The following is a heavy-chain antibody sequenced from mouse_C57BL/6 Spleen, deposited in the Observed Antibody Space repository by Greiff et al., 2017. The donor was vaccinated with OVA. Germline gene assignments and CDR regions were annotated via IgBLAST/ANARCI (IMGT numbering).Heavy chain of an antibody. CDR3: ASSRPYAMDY. V-gene: IGHV7-3*01. CDR1: GFTFTDYY. J-gene: IGHJ4*01. CDR2: IRNKANGYTT. Sequence: EVKLQESGGGLVQPGGSLSLSCAASGFTFTDYYMSWVRQPPGKALEWLGFIRNKANGYTTEYSASVKGRFTISRDNSQSILYLQMNALRAEDSATYYCASSRPYAMDYWGQGTSVTVSS.